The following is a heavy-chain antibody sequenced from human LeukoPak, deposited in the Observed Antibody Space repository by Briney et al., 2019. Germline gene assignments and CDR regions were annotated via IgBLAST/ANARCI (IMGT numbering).Heavy chain of an antibody. D-gene: IGHD3-16*01. CDR1: GGSISSSNW. V-gene: IGHV4-4*02. CDR2: IYYSGST. J-gene: IGHJ3*02. CDR3: ARARPGWGAFDI. Sequence: PSGTLSLTCAVSGGSISSSNWWSWVRQPPGKGLEWIGYIYYSGSTNYNPSLKSRVTISVDTSKNQFSLKLSSVTAADTAVYYCARARPGWGAFDIWGQGTMVTVSS.